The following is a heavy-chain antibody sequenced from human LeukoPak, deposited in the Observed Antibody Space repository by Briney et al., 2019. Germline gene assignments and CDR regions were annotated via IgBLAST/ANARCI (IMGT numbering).Heavy chain of an antibody. CDR3: ARDRVAGWFDP. J-gene: IGHJ5*02. V-gene: IGHV3-33*01. CDR1: GFTFSSYG. D-gene: IGHD6-19*01. CDR2: IWYDGSNK. Sequence: GGSLRLSCAASGFTFSSYGMHWVRRAPGKGLEWVAVIWYDGSNKYYADSVKGRFTISRDNSKNTLYLQMNSLRAEDTAVYYCARDRVAGWFDPWGQGTLVTVSS.